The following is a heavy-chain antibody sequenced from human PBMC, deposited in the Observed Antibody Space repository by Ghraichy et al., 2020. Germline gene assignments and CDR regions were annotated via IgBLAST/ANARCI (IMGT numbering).Heavy chain of an antibody. CDR3: AKGSGRYCSSTSCPNWFDP. Sequence: GESLNISCAASGFTFSSYAMSWVRQAPGKGLEWVSAISGSGGSTYYADSVKGRFTISRDNSKNTLYLQMNSLRAEDTAVYYCAKGSGRYCSSTSCPNWFDPWGQGTLVTVSS. V-gene: IGHV3-23*01. J-gene: IGHJ5*02. CDR1: GFTFSSYA. CDR2: ISGSGGST. D-gene: IGHD2-2*01.